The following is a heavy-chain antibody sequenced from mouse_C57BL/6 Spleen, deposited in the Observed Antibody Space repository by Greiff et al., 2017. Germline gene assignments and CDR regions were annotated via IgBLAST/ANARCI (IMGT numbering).Heavy chain of an antibody. V-gene: IGHV1-18*01. D-gene: IGHD1-1*01. CDR3: ARPLYYGSSYYYAMDY. J-gene: IGHJ4*01. Sequence: EVQLQQSGPELVKPGASVKILCKASGYTFTDYNMDWVKQSHGKSLEWIGDINPNNGGTIYNQKFKGKATLTVDKSSSTAYMELRSLTSEDTAVYYCARPLYYGSSYYYAMDYWGQGTSVTVSS. CDR1: GYTFTDYN. CDR2: INPNNGGT.